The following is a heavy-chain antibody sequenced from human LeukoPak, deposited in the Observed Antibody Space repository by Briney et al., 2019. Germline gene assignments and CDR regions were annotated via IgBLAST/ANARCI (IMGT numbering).Heavy chain of an antibody. CDR3: ARDSIRGDPYSSGWPDAFDI. CDR2: IYTSGST. V-gene: IGHV4-4*07. CDR1: GGSISSYY. J-gene: IGHJ3*02. D-gene: IGHD6-19*01. Sequence: SETLSLTCTVSGGSISSYYWSWIRQPAGKGLEWIGRIYTSGSTNYNPSLKSRVTMSVDTSKNQFSLKLSSVTAADTAVYYCARDSIRGDPYSSGWPDAFDIWGQGTMVTVSS.